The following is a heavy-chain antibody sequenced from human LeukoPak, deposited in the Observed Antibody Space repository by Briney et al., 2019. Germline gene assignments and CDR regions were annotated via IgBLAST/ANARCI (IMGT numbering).Heavy chain of an antibody. D-gene: IGHD3-10*01. CDR2: AGATI. CDR3: VRDYKYAFDH. J-gene: IGHJ3*01. CDR1: GFTLTGYS. Sequence: GGSLRLSCAASGFTLTGYSMNWVRQAPGKGLEWVAYAGATIHYADSVKGRFTISRDDARNSLYLQMNSLRAEDTVVYYCVRDYKYAFDHWGQGALVTVSS. V-gene: IGHV3-48*04.